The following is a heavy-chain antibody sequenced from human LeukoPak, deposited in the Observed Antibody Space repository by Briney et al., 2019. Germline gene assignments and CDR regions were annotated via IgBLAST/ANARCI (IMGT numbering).Heavy chain of an antibody. D-gene: IGHD6-19*01. J-gene: IGHJ4*02. Sequence: TSETLSLTCAVYGGSFSGYYWSWIRQPPGKGLEWIGEINHSGSTNYNPSLKSRVTISVDTSKNQFSLKLSSVTAADTAVYYCARVVAVARFFDYWGQGTLVTVSS. V-gene: IGHV4-34*01. CDR2: INHSGST. CDR3: ARVVAVARFFDY. CDR1: GGSFSGYY.